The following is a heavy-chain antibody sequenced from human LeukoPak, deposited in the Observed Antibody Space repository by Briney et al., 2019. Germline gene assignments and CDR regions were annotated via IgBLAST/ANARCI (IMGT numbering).Heavy chain of an antibody. CDR1: GFTFSSYD. D-gene: IGHD2-8*01. J-gene: IGHJ3*02. CDR3: ARDRLTNGAFDI. V-gene: IGHV3-13*01. CDR2: IGTAGDT. Sequence: GGSLRLSCAASGFTFSSYDMHWVRQAPGKGLEWVSAIGTAGDTYYPGSVKGRFTISRENAKNSLYLQMNSLRAGDMAVYYCARDRLTNGAFDIWGQGTMVTVSS.